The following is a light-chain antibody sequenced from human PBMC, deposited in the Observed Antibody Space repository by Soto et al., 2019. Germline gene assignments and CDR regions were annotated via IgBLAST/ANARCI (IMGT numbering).Light chain of an antibody. CDR2: DAS. V-gene: IGKV3-15*01. Sequence: EIVMTQSPATLSVSPGEGATLSCKASQNVYNNLAWYQQRPGQPPRLLIYDASTRATGISARFSGSGYGTEFTLTISSLQSEDSAFYFCQQCRNWPLTFGGGTQVEIK. CDR3: QQCRNWPLT. J-gene: IGKJ4*01. CDR1: QNVYNN.